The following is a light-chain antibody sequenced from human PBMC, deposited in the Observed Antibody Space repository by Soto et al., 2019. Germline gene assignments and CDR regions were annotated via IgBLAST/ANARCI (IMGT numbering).Light chain of an antibody. CDR3: QQYGSSPPT. J-gene: IGKJ2*01. Sequence: EIVLTQSPGTLSLSPGERATLSCRASQSVSSSYLAWYQQKPGQAPRLLIYGASSRDTGIPDRFSGSGSGTDFTLTISRLETEDFAVYYCQQYGSSPPTFGQGTKLEIK. V-gene: IGKV3-20*01. CDR2: GAS. CDR1: QSVSSSY.